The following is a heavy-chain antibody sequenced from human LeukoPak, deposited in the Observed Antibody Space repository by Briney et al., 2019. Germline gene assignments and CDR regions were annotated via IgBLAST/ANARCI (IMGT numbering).Heavy chain of an antibody. J-gene: IGHJ4*02. D-gene: IGHD2-8*02. V-gene: IGHV3-23*01. CDR3: ATYRQVLLPFES. Sequence: GGSLRLSCAASGFTFSSYAMTWVRQAPGKGLEWVSGINGSGGRTYYGDSVKGRFTISRDNAKNSLYLQMNSLRAEDTAIYYCATYRQVLLPFESWGQGTLVTVSS. CDR1: GFTFSSYA. CDR2: INGSGGRT.